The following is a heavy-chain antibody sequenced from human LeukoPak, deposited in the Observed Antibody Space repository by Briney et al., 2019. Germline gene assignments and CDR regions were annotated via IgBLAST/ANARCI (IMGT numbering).Heavy chain of an antibody. CDR2: ISSSSSTI. D-gene: IGHD3-9*01. J-gene: IGHJ4*02. Sequence: GGSLRLSCAASGFTFSSYSMNWVRQAPGKGLEWVSYISSSSSTIYYADSVKGRFTISRDNAKNSLYLQMNSLRAEDTAVYYCAREYYDILTGSLLPLDYWGQGTLVTVSS. V-gene: IGHV3-48*01. CDR1: GFTFSSYS. CDR3: AREYYDILTGSLLPLDY.